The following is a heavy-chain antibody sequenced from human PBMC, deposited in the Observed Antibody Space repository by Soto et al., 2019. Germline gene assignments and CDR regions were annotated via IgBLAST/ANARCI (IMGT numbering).Heavy chain of an antibody. V-gene: IGHV1-46*01. CDR3: AGESDVVVSSVPMGAGYYYHALDI. D-gene: IGHD2-15*01. CDR1: GYIFTSFY. Sequence: QVLLVQSGAEVKKPGASVKVSCKASGYIFTSFYMHWVRQATGQGLEWMGIINPSGGRASYTQKFQDRLIIIRDKSTRTVYMELSSVSSEDTAVYYCAGESDVVVSSVPMGAGYYYHALDIWGQGTTVTVSS. CDR2: INPSGGRA. J-gene: IGHJ6*02.